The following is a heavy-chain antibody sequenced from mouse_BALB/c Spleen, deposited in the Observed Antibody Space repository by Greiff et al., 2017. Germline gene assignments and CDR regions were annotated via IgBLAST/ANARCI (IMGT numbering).Heavy chain of an antibody. CDR1: GYTFTDYY. CDR2: IYPGSGNT. D-gene: IGHD1-1*01. Sequence: VQLQQSGAELARPGASVKLSCKASGYTFTDYYINWVKQRTGQGLEWIGEIYPGSGNTYYNEKFKGKATLTADKSSSTAYMQLSSLTSEDSAVYFCARLYYYGSSYPFDYWGQGTTLTVSS. V-gene: IGHV1-77*01. CDR3: ARLYYYGSSYPFDY. J-gene: IGHJ2*01.